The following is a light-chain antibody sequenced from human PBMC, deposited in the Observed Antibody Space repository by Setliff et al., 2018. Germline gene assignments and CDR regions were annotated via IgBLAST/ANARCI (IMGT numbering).Light chain of an antibody. J-gene: IGLJ1*01. CDR3: SSYTTRTTLDV. Sequence: QSVLTQPASVSGSPGQSITISCTGTHRDVGHYNLVSWYQQHPGKAPKLILYDFITRPSGVSDRFSGSKSGNTASLTISGLQTEDEADYYCSSYTTRTTLDVFGTGTKV. CDR1: HRDVGHYNL. V-gene: IGLV2-14*02. CDR2: DFI.